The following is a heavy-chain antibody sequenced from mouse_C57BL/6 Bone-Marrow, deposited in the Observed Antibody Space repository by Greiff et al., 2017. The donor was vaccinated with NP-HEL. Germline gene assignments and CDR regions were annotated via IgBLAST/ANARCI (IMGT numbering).Heavy chain of an antibody. V-gene: IGHV1-19*01. Sequence: VQLQQSGPVLVKPGASVKMSCKASGYTFTDYYMNWVKQSHGKSLEWIGVINPYNGGTSYNQKFKGKATLTVDKSSSTAYMELNSLTSEDSAVHYCARGYYYAMDYWGQGTSVTVSS. J-gene: IGHJ4*01. CDR1: GYTFTDYY. CDR2: INPYNGGT. CDR3: ARGYYYAMDY.